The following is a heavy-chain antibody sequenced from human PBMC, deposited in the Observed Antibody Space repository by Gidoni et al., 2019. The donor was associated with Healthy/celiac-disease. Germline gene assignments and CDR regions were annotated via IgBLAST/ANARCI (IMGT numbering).Heavy chain of an antibody. Sequence: QVQLVESGGGVVQPGRSLRLSCAASGFTFSSYAMHWVRQAPGKGLEWVAVISYDGSNKYYADSVKGRFTISRDNSKNTLYLQMNSLRAEDTAVYYCARDYGCSGGSCYSGGGMDVWGQGTTVTVSS. CDR1: GFTFSSYA. D-gene: IGHD2-15*01. CDR3: ARDYGCSGGSCYSGGGMDV. CDR2: ISYDGSNK. V-gene: IGHV3-30-3*01. J-gene: IGHJ6*02.